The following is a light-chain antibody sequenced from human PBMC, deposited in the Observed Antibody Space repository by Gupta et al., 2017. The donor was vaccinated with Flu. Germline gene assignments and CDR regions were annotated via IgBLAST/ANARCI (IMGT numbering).Light chain of an antibody. CDR2: SAS. J-gene: IGKJ2*01. Sequence: EIMMTQSPATLSVSPGERVTLSCRASQSVGTNLAWYQQKPGQAPRLLIYSASTRATGLPARFRGSGSGTEFTLTITSLQSEDFAVYYCQQYDNWPPYTFGQGTKLEIK. CDR3: QQYDNWPPYT. CDR1: QSVGTN. V-gene: IGKV3-15*01.